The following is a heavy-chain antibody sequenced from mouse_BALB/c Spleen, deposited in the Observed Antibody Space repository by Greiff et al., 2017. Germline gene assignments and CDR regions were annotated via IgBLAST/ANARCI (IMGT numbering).Heavy chain of an antibody. CDR2: ISSGGSYT. CDR1: GFTFSSYA. J-gene: IGHJ1*01. Sequence: LVESGGGLVKPGGSLKLSCAASGFTFSSYAMSWVRQTPEKRLEWVATISSGGSYTYYPDSVKGRFTISRDNAKNTLYLQMSSLRSEDTAMYYCARHYGYDGDWYFDVWGAGTTVTVSS. V-gene: IGHV5-9-3*01. D-gene: IGHD2-2*01. CDR3: ARHYGYDGDWYFDV.